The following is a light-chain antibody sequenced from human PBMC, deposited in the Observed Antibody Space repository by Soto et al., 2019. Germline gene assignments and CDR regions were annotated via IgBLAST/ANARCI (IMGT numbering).Light chain of an antibody. CDR2: GAS. V-gene: IGKV1-12*01. CDR3: QQANSCAVT. J-gene: IGKJ3*01. Sequence: DIQMTQSPPSVSASVGDRVTITCRATQGVGSSLGWYQQKPGKAPQLLIYGASILHNGASSKFSGSRSGTNFTLAISSLQPEDSATYYCQQANSCAVTFGPGNKVDIK. CDR1: QGVGSS.